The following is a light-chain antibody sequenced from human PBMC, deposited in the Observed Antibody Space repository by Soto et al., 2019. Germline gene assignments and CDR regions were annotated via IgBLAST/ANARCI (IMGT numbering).Light chain of an antibody. CDR2: EVS. CDR1: SSDVGGYNY. J-gene: IGLJ1*01. Sequence: QSALTQPPSASGSPGQSVTICCTGTSSDVGGYNYVSWYQQHPGKAPKLMIYEVSKRPSGVPDRFSGSKSGNTASLTVSGLQAEDEADYYCSSYAGSRYVFGTGTKVTVL. V-gene: IGLV2-8*01. CDR3: SSYAGSRYV.